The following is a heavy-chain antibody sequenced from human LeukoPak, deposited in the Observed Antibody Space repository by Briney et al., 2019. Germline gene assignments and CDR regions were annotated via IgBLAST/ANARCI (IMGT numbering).Heavy chain of an antibody. J-gene: IGHJ4*02. D-gene: IGHD3-9*01. CDR1: GYTFTSYY. V-gene: IGHV1-46*01. CDR3: ARGNSYDILTGYDLFDY. CDR2: INPSGGST. Sequence: ASVKVSCKASGYTFTSYYMHWVRQAPGQGLEWMGIINPSGGSTSYAQKFQGRVTMTRDTSTSTVYMELSSLRSEDTAVYYCARGNSYDILTGYDLFDYWGQGTLVTVSS.